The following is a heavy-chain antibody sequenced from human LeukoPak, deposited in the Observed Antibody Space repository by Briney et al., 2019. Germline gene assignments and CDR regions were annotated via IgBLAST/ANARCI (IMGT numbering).Heavy chain of an antibody. Sequence: SETLSLTCTVSGGSISSYYWSWIRQPPGKGLEWIGYIYYSGSTNYNPSLKSRVTISVDTSKNQFSLKLNSVTAADTAVYYCARDPRGGTSRDNWFDPWGQGTLVSLSS. J-gene: IGHJ5*02. CDR1: GGSISSYY. D-gene: IGHD1-1*01. V-gene: IGHV4-59*01. CDR3: ARDPRGGTSRDNWFDP. CDR2: IYYSGST.